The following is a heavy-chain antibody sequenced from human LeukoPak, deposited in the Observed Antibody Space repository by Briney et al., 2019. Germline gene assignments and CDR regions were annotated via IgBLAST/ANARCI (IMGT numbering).Heavy chain of an antibody. Sequence: GGSLRLSCAASGFTFSSYGIHWVRQAPDKGLEWVAVVSSNGDTTYYADSVKGRFTISRDNAKNTLYLQMNSLRAEDTAVYYCARDRAPITIFGVVITPLGYWGQGTLVTVSS. V-gene: IGHV3-33*08. J-gene: IGHJ4*02. CDR3: ARDRAPITIFGVVITPLGY. D-gene: IGHD3-3*01. CDR2: VSSNGDTT. CDR1: GFTFSSYG.